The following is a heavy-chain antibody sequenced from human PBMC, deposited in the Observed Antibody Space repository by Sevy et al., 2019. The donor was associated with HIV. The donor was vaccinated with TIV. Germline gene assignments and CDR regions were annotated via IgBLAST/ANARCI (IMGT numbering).Heavy chain of an antibody. CDR2: MNPKTGNA. Sequence: PSVKVSCKASGYTFINFDIGWVRQATGQGLEWMGWMNPKTGNAGYAPKFQGRVTMTRNTSLTTAYMELSSLRTDDTAVYYCTRGLTTFPYWGQGTLVTVSS. CDR3: TRGLTTFPY. J-gene: IGHJ4*02. V-gene: IGHV1-8*01. D-gene: IGHD1-1*01. CDR1: GYTFINFD.